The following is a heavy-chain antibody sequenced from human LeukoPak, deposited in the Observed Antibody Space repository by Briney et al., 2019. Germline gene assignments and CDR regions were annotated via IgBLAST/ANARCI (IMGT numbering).Heavy chain of an antibody. CDR1: GFTFSSYA. D-gene: IGHD6-13*01. V-gene: IGHV3-30*04. Sequence: GGSLRLSCAASGFTFSSYAMHWVRQAPGKGLEWVAVISYDGSNEYYADSVKGRFTISRDNSKNTLYLQMNSLRAEDTAVYYCAKAAAASYYFDYWGQGTLVTVSS. CDR3: AKAAAASYYFDY. CDR2: ISYDGSNE. J-gene: IGHJ4*02.